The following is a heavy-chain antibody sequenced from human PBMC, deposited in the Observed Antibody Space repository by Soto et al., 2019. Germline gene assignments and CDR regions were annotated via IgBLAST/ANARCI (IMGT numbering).Heavy chain of an antibody. V-gene: IGHV1-69*13. CDR1: GGTFSSYA. D-gene: IGHD4-4*01. CDR3: ASTVSRYYYYGMDV. Sequence: GASVKVSCKASGGTFSSYAISWVRQAPGQGLEWMGGIIPIFGTANYAQKFQGRVTITADDSTSTGYMELSSLRSEDTAVYYCASTVSRYYYYGMDVWGQGTTVTVSS. J-gene: IGHJ6*02. CDR2: IIPIFGTA.